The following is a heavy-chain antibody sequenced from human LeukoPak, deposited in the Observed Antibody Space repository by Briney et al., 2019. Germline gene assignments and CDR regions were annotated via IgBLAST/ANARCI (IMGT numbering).Heavy chain of an antibody. Sequence: GGSLRLSCAASGFTFSSYGVSWVRQAPGKGLEWVSGISGSGHRTYYADSVKGRFTISRDNSKSTLYLQMNSLRAEDTAVYYCAKDWGEYFNYVWGSFTSFDSWGQGTLVTVSS. CDR3: AKDWGEYFNYVWGSFTSFDS. D-gene: IGHD3-16*01. CDR1: GFTFSSYG. CDR2: ISGSGHRT. V-gene: IGHV3-23*01. J-gene: IGHJ4*02.